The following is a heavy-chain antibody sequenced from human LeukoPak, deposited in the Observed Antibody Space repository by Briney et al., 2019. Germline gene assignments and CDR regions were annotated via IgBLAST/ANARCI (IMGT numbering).Heavy chain of an antibody. D-gene: IGHD3-22*01. CDR1: GGSITSGDYY. CDR2: IHYSGST. CDR3: ARGVTYYYDSSDAFDI. J-gene: IGHJ3*02. Sequence: SETLSLTCTVSGGSITSGDYYWSWIRQPPGKGLEWIAYIHYSGSTDYNSFLKSRVTISVDTSKNQFSLKLSSVTAADTAVYYCARGVTYYYDSSDAFDIWGQGTTVTVSS. V-gene: IGHV4-30-4*01.